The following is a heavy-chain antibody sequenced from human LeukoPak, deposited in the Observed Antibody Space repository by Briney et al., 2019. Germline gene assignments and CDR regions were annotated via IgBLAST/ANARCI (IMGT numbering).Heavy chain of an antibody. Sequence: GESLKISCKGSGYTFTSYWIGWVRQMPGKGLEWMGFIYPGDSDTKYSPSFQGQVTISADKSITTAYLQWSSLKASDTAMYYCARHLRLWQNWFDPRGQGTLVTVSS. V-gene: IGHV5-51*01. CDR3: ARHLRLWQNWFDP. CDR2: IYPGDSDT. D-gene: IGHD5-18*01. CDR1: GYTFTSYW. J-gene: IGHJ5*02.